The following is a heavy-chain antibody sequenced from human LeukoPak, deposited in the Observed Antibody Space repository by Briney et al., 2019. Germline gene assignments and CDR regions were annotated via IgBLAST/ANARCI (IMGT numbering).Heavy chain of an antibody. Sequence: GGSLRLSCAGSGFIFKNGDINWVRQAPGKGLEWVSSINWNGGGTDYADSVKGRFTISRDNAKNSLYLQLSSLRPEDTALYYCAKHMRATNTYSFFGLDVWGQGTTVTVSS. V-gene: IGHV3-20*04. J-gene: IGHJ6*02. CDR3: AKHMRATNTYSFFGLDV. CDR2: INWNGGGT. D-gene: IGHD1-26*01. CDR1: GFIFKNGD.